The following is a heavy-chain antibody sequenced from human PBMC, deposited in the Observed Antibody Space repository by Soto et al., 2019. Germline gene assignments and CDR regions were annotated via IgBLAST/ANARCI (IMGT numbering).Heavy chain of an antibody. Sequence: EVQLVESGGGLVQPGGSLRLSCAVSGFTFSSYWMSWARQAPGKGLEWVANIKQDGSEKYYVDSVKGRFTVSRDNAKNSLYLQMSSLRAEDTAVYYCARERGSRSYDLWGQGTLVTVSS. J-gene: IGHJ4*02. CDR2: IKQDGSEK. D-gene: IGHD3-3*01. CDR3: ARERGSRSYDL. CDR1: GFTFSSYW. V-gene: IGHV3-7*01.